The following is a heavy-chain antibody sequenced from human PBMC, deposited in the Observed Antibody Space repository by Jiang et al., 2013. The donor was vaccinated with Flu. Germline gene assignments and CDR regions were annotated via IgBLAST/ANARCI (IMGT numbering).Heavy chain of an antibody. D-gene: IGHD6-19*01. CDR1: GDSFTSYW. CDR3: ARHTYNSGWSFSFLAGY. V-gene: IGHV5-51*01. J-gene: IGHJ4*02. CDR2: IYPGDSDT. Sequence: GAEVKKPGESLKISCKGSGDSFTSYWIGWVRQMPGKGLELMGIIYPGDSDTRYSPSFQGQVTISADKSISTAYLQWSSLKASDTAMYYCARHTYNSGWSFSFLAGYWGQGTLVTVSS.